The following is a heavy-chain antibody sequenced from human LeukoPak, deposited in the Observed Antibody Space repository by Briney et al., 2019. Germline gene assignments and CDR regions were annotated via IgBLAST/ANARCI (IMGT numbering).Heavy chain of an antibody. J-gene: IGHJ2*01. Sequence: GESLKISCKGSGYSFTSYWIGWVRQMPGKGLEWMGIIYPGDSDTRYSPSFQGQVTISADKSISTAYLQWSSLKASDTAMYYCARRYHLYSSGWYFRDYWYFDLWGRGTLVTVSS. CDR2: IYPGDSDT. CDR3: ARRYHLYSSGWYFRDYWYFDL. CDR1: GYSFTSYW. V-gene: IGHV5-51*01. D-gene: IGHD6-19*01.